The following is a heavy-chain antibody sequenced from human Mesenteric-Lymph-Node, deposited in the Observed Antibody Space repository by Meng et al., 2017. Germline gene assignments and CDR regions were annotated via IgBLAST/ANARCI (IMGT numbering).Heavy chain of an antibody. V-gene: IGHV3-23*01. CDR3: AKDFRRDNFDY. Sequence: GESLKISCAASGFTFSSYSMNWVRQAPGKGLEWVSAISGSGGSTYYADSVKGRFTISRDNSKNTLYLQMNSLRAEDTAVYYCAKDFRRDNFDYWGQGTLVTVSS. J-gene: IGHJ4*02. CDR2: ISGSGGST. CDR1: GFTFSSYS.